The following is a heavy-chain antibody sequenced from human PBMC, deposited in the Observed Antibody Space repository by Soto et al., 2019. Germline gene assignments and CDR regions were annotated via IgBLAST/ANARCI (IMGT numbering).Heavy chain of an antibody. Sequence: EVQLVESGGGLVKPGGSLRLSCAASGFTFSSYSMNWVRQAPGKGLEWVSSISSSSSYIYYADSVKGRFTISRDNAKNLLYVQMNSLRAEDTAVYYCARDPGYSSSWYSVWTPSGTSFYGMDVWGQGTTVTVSS. D-gene: IGHD6-13*01. V-gene: IGHV3-21*01. CDR3: ARDPGYSSSWYSVWTPSGTSFYGMDV. CDR2: ISSSSSYI. CDR1: GFTFSSYS. J-gene: IGHJ6*02.